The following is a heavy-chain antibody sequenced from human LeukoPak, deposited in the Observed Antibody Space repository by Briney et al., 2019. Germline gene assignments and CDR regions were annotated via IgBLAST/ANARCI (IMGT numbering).Heavy chain of an antibody. CDR1: GFRFSDFG. CDR2: IWYDRSKK. Sequence: RGSLRLSCAASGFRFSDFGMHWVRQAPGKGLEWVAVIWYDRSKKFYADSVEGRFTISSDNSKNTLFLQMNSLRDEDTAVYYCAKGDNYKPLYFDNWGQGSLVTVTA. V-gene: IGHV3-33*06. CDR3: AKGDNYKPLYFDN. J-gene: IGHJ4*02. D-gene: IGHD1-20*01.